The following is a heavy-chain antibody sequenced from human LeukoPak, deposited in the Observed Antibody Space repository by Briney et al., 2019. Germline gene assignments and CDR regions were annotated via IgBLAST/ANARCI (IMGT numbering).Heavy chain of an antibody. Sequence: GRSLRLSCAASGFTFSSYSMNWVRQAPGKGLEWVSSISSSSSYIYYADSVKGRFTISRDNAKNSLYLQMNSLRVEDTAVYYCAKDRGIISDYWGQGTLVTVSS. CDR3: AKDRGIISDY. D-gene: IGHD3-10*01. V-gene: IGHV3-21*04. J-gene: IGHJ4*02. CDR1: GFTFSSYS. CDR2: ISSSSSYI.